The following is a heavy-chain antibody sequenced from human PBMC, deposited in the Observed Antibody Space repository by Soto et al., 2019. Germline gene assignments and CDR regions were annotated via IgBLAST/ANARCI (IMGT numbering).Heavy chain of an antibody. V-gene: IGHV3-30*18. CDR2: VSYDESHV. Sequence: TGGSLRLSCAASGFTLSTFGIHWVRQAPGKGLEWVALVSYDESHVYYADSVKGRFAISRDISNNSLYLQMNSLRAEDTGLYYCAKALSGYTYGPFDYWGQGTQVTVSS. CDR3: AKALSGYTYGPFDY. CDR1: GFTLSTFG. J-gene: IGHJ4*02. D-gene: IGHD5-18*01.